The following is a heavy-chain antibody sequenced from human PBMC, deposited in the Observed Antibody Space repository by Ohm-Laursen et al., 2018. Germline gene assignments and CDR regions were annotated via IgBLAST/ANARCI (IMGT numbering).Heavy chain of an antibody. CDR2: ISNNGGST. CDR3: ARKWGNLGRVYFDS. V-gene: IGHV3-64*01. CDR1: GFTFSSYS. Sequence: SLRLSCAASGFTFSSYSMQWVRQAPGKRLEYISSISNNGGSTYYANSVKGRFTISRDNSKNTLYLQMGSLRAEDTAVYYCARKWGNLGRVYFDSWGQGTLVTVSS. D-gene: IGHD3/OR15-3a*01. J-gene: IGHJ4*02.